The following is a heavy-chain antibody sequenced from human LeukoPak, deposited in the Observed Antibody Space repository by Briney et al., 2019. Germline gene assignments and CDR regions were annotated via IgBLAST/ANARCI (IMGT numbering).Heavy chain of an antibody. V-gene: IGHV1-8*01. J-gene: IGHJ3*02. CDR1: GYTFTSYD. Sequence: ASAKVSCKASGYTFTSYDINWVRQATGQGLEWMGWMNPNSGNTGYAQKFQGRVTMTRNTSISTAYMELSSLRSEDTAVYYCARWVTMIVDDAFDIWGQGAMVTVSS. CDR2: MNPNSGNT. D-gene: IGHD3-22*01. CDR3: ARWVTMIVDDAFDI.